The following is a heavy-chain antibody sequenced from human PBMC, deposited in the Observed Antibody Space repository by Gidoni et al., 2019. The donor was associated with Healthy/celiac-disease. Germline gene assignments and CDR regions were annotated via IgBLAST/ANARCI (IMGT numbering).Heavy chain of an antibody. J-gene: IGHJ3*02. CDR2: IIPIFGTA. Sequence: QVQLVQSGAEVKKPGSSVKVSCKASGGTFRSYAISWVRQAPGQGLEWMGGIIPIFGTANYAQKFHGRVTITADESTSTAYMELSSLRSEDTAVYYCARGYCGGDCYSIGLGAFDIWGQGTMVTVSS. CDR3: ARGYCGGDCYSIGLGAFDI. CDR1: GGTFRSYA. V-gene: IGHV1-69*01. D-gene: IGHD2-21*02.